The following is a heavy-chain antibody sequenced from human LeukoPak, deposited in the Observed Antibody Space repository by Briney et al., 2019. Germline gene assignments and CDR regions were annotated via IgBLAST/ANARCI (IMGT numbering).Heavy chain of an antibody. CDR1: GITFTSNW. D-gene: IGHD3-16*01. CDR3: ARSNNGGWGYCDY. Sequence: PGGSLRLSCAASGITFTSNWHWVRQAPGKGLEWVAVIWYDGSNKYYADSVKGRFTISRDNSKNTLYVQMSSLRAEDTAVYYCARSNNGGWGYCDYWGQGSLVTVSS. V-gene: IGHV3-33*08. J-gene: IGHJ4*02. CDR2: IWYDGSNK.